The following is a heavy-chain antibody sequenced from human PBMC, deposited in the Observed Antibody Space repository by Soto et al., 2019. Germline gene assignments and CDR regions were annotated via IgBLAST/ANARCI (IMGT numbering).Heavy chain of an antibody. V-gene: IGHV3-23*01. CDR3: AKSRPRTRGVIISSLYYFDY. Sequence: EVQLLESGGGLVQPGGSLRLSCAASGFTFSSYAMSWVRQAPGKGLEWVSAISGSGGSTYYADSVKGRFTISGDNSKNTLYLQMNSLRAEDTAVYYCAKSRPRTRGVIISSLYYFDYWGQGTLVTVSS. CDR1: GFTFSSYA. CDR2: ISGSGGST. J-gene: IGHJ4*02. D-gene: IGHD3-10*01.